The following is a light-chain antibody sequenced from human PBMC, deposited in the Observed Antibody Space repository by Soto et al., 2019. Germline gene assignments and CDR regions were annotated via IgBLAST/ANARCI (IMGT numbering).Light chain of an antibody. CDR1: QGISSA. CDR3: QQFNSYPRT. Sequence: AIQLTQSPSSLSASVGDRVTITCRASQGISSALAWYQQKPGKAPKLLIYDASSLESGVPSRFSGSGSGTDFTLTISSLPPEDFATYSCQQFNSYPRTFGQGTRLEIK. V-gene: IGKV1-13*02. CDR2: DAS. J-gene: IGKJ5*01.